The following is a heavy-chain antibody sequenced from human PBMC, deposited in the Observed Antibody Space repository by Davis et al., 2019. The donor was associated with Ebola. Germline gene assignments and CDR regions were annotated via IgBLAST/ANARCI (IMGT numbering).Heavy chain of an antibody. D-gene: IGHD2-8*02. V-gene: IGHV3-7*03. CDR2: IKPDGSDK. J-gene: IGHJ5*02. CDR1: GFTFSNAW. CDR3: AKDSTGPPITLNWFDP. Sequence: PGGSLRLSCAASGFTFSNAWMSWVRQAPGKGLEWVANIKPDGSDKYYADSVKGRFTISRDNSKNTLYLQMSGLRAEDTAVYYCAKDSTGPPITLNWFDPWGQGTLVTVSS.